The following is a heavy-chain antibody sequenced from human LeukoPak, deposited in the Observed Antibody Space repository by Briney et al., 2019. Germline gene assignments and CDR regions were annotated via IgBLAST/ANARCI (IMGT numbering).Heavy chain of an antibody. CDR3: ARDFVPYY. CDR1: GGSINDNY. J-gene: IGHJ4*02. Sequence: SETLSLTCTVSGGSINDNYWGWIRQPPGKGLEWIGYIYYSGSTNYNPSLKSRVTISLDTSKNQFSLKLSSVTAADTAVYYCARDFVPYYWGQGILVTVSS. V-gene: IGHV4-59*01. D-gene: IGHD3-3*01. CDR2: IYYSGST.